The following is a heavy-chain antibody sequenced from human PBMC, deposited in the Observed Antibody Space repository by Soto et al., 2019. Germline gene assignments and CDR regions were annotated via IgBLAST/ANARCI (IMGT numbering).Heavy chain of an antibody. J-gene: IGHJ4*02. D-gene: IGHD4-17*01. CDR1: GFTFSSRW. CDR3: ARGTQTTVTTRLFDC. V-gene: IGHV3-74*01. CDR2: INSDGTTI. Sequence: GGSLRLSCAASGFTFSSRWMHWVRQAPGKGLVWVSRINSDGTTITYADSVKDRFTISRDNAKNTLYLQMNSLRAEDTAVYYCARGTQTTVTTRLFDCWGQGTLVTVSS.